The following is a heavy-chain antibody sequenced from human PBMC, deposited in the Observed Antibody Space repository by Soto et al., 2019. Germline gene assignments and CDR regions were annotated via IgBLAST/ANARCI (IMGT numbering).Heavy chain of an antibody. J-gene: IGHJ6*02. Sequence: SVKVSCKASGGTFSGYAISWVRQAPGQGLEWMGGIIPIFGTANYAQKFQGRVTITADESTSTAYMELSSLRSEDTAVYYCARGTRRGLYYYGMDVWGQGTTVTVSS. D-gene: IGHD3-10*01. V-gene: IGHV1-69*13. CDR2: IIPIFGTA. CDR1: GGTFSGYA. CDR3: ARGTRRGLYYYGMDV.